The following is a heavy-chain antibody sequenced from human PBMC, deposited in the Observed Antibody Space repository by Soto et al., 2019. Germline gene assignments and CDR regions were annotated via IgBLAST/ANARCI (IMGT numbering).Heavy chain of an antibody. CDR1: GFTFSSYA. J-gene: IGHJ4*02. CDR3: AKAPRWTGTSRY. CDR2: ISGSGSST. Sequence: LRLSCVASGFTFSSYAMSWVRQAPGKVLEWVSAISGSGSSTYYADSVKGRFTISRDNSKDTLYLQMNSLRAEDTAVYYCAKAPRWTGTSRYWGQGALVT. V-gene: IGHV3-23*01. D-gene: IGHD1-7*01.